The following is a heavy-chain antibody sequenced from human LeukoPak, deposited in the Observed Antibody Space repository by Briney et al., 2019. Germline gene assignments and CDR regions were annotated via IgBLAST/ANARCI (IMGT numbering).Heavy chain of an antibody. CDR2: IKQDGSNK. Sequence: GGSLRLSCAASGFTFSSYWMSWVRQAPGKGLEWVANIKQDGSNKYYADSVKGRFTISRDNSKNTLFLQMNSLRAEDTAVYYCARSNYYDSRSWGFDIWGQGTMVTVSS. CDR1: GFTFSSYW. J-gene: IGHJ3*02. V-gene: IGHV3-7*01. D-gene: IGHD3-22*01. CDR3: ARSNYYDSRSWGFDI.